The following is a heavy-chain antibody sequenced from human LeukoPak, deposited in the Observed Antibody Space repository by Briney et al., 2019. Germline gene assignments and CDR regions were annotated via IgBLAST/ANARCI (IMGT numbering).Heavy chain of an antibody. Sequence: PGGSLRLSCAASGFTFDDYAMHWVRQAPGKGLEWVSGISWNSGSIGYADSVKGRFTISRDNAKNSLYLQMNSLRAEDMALYYCAKGYSSSWYGSLDAFDIWGQGTMVTVSS. CDR3: AKGYSSSWYGSLDAFDI. CDR2: ISWNSGSI. V-gene: IGHV3-9*03. CDR1: GFTFDDYA. J-gene: IGHJ3*02. D-gene: IGHD6-13*01.